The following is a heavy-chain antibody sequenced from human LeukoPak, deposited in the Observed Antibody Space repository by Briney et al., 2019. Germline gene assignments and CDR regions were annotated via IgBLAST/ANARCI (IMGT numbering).Heavy chain of an antibody. D-gene: IGHD2-2*01. CDR3: AKDPQFCSNTDCYVGDWFDP. V-gene: IGHV3-23*01. CDR2: IGGSGGNTYYT. J-gene: IGHJ5*02. CDR1: GFTFSNYA. Sequence: GGSLRLSCAASGFTFSNYAMSWVRQAPGKGLEWVSTIGGSGGNTYYTYYADSVKGRFTISRDNSNNTLYLQMNSLRAEDTAVYYCAKDPQFCSNTDCYVGDWFDPWGQGTLVTVSS.